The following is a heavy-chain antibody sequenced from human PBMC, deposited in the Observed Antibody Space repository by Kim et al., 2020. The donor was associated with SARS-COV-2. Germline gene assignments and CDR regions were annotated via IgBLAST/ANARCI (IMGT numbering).Heavy chain of an antibody. J-gene: IGHJ3*02. Sequence: TSYPGAVKGRFTISRENAKNSWYLQMNSLRAGDTAVYYCARSTGEAAFDIWGQGTMVTVSS. D-gene: IGHD3-10*01. CDR3: ARSTGEAAFDI. V-gene: IGHV3-13*01. CDR2: T.